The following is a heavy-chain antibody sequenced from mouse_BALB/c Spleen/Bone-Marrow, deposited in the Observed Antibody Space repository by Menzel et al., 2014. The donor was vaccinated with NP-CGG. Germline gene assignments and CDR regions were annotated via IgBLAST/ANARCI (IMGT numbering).Heavy chain of an antibody. CDR3: ARVTTATGVDY. D-gene: IGHD1-2*01. J-gene: IGHJ4*01. V-gene: IGHV5-6-5*01. CDR2: ISSGGST. Sequence: EVKLEESGGGLVKPGGSLKLSCAASGFTFSSYAMSWVRQTPEKRLEGVASISSGGSTYYPDSVKGRFTISRDNARNILYLQMSSLRSEDTAMYYCARVTTATGVDYWGQGTSVTVSS. CDR1: GFTFSSYA.